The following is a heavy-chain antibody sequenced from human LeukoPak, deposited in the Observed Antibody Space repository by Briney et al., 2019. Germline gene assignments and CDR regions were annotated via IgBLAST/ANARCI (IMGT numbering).Heavy chain of an antibody. Sequence: GGSLRLSCAASGFTFSSYAMSWVRQAPGKGLEWVSAISGSGGSTYYADSVKGRFTISRDNSKNTLYLQMNSLRAEDTAVYYCGKGVRAIFGVVNNWFDPWGQGTLVTVSS. CDR2: ISGSGGST. CDR3: GKGVRAIFGVVNNWFDP. V-gene: IGHV3-23*01. J-gene: IGHJ5*02. D-gene: IGHD3-3*01. CDR1: GFTFSSYA.